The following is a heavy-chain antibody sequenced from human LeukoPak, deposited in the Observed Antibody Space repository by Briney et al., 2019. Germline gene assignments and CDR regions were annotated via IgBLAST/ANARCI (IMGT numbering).Heavy chain of an antibody. CDR2: INHSGST. D-gene: IGHD3-10*01. J-gene: IGHJ5*02. V-gene: IGHV4-34*01. Sequence: SETLSLTCAVYGGSFSGYYWSWIRQPPGKGLEWIGEINHSGSTNYNPSLKSRVTISVDTSKNQFSLKLSSVTAADTAVYYCARHDRGRPYYGSGSYRNWFDPWGQGTLVTVSS. CDR1: GGSFSGYY. CDR3: ARHDRGRPYYGSGSYRNWFDP.